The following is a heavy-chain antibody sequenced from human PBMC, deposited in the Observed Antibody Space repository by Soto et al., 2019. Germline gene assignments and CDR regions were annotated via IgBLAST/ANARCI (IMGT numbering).Heavy chain of an antibody. CDR1: GFTFSSYG. V-gene: IGHV3-30*18. D-gene: IGHD3-9*01. J-gene: IGHJ4*02. CDR3: AKDREITYYDILAEFDY. Sequence: QVQLVESGGGVVQPGRSLRLSCAASGFTFSSYGMHWVRQAPGKGLEWVAVISYDGSNKYYADSVKGRFTISRDNSKNXXYLQMNSLRAEDTAVYYCAKDREITYYDILAEFDYWGQGTLVTVSS. CDR2: ISYDGSNK.